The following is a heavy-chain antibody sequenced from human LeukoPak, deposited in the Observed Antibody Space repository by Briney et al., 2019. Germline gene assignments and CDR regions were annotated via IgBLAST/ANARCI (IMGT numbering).Heavy chain of an antibody. CDR3: PRGRRVAYGSGSNSGLYYFDY. CDR1: GYTFTGYY. CDR2: INPNSGGT. J-gene: IGHJ4*02. D-gene: IGHD3-10*01. Sequence: GASVKVSCKASGYTFTGYYMHWVRQAPGQGLEWMGWINPNSGGTNYAQKFQGRVTMTRDTSISTAYMELSRRGSEDTAVYYFPRGRRVAYGSGSNSGLYYFDYWGQGTLVTVSS. V-gene: IGHV1-2*02.